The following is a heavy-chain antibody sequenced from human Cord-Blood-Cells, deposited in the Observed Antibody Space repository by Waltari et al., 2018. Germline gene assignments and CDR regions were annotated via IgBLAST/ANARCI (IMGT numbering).Heavy chain of an antibody. CDR1: GYPLTELS. J-gene: IGHJ5*02. CDR2: FDPEDGET. CDR3: ATEAPDSSGYYYWFDP. V-gene: IGHV1-24*01. D-gene: IGHD3-22*01. Sequence: QVQLVQSGAEVKKPGASVKVSCKVSGYPLTELSMHWVRQAPGKGLEWMGGFDPEDGETIYAQKFQGRVTMTEDTSTDTAYMELSSLRSEDTAVYYCATEAPDSSGYYYWFDPWGQGTLVTVSS.